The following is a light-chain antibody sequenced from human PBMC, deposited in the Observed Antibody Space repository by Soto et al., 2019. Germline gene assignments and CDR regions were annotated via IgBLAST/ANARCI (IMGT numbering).Light chain of an antibody. V-gene: IGKV3-11*01. CDR1: HSVDFF. J-gene: IGKJ5*01. CDR3: QQRNTWPIT. Sequence: EIVLTQSPATLSLSPGERATLSCTARHSVDFFLAWYQQKPGQPPRLLMYDASNRATGTPARFSGSGSGTDFTLTISSLEAEDFGIYYCQQRNTWPITFGQGTRLEIK. CDR2: DAS.